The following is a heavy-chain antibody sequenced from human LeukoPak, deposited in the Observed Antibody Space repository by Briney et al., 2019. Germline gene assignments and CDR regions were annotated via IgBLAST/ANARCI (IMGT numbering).Heavy chain of an antibody. CDR3: AKDLGYSSGWYP. J-gene: IGHJ5*02. V-gene: IGHV3-23*01. D-gene: IGHD6-19*01. CDR2: ISGSGGST. Sequence: GGSLRLSCAASGFTFSSYAMSWVRQAPGKGLEWVSAISGSGGSTYYADSVKGRFTNSRDNSKNTLYLQMNSLRAEDTAVYYGAKDLGYSSGWYPWGQGALVTVSS. CDR1: GFTFSSYA.